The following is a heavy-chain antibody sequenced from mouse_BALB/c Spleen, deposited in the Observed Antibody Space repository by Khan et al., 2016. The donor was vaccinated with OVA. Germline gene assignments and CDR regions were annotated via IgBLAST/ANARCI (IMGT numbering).Heavy chain of an antibody. J-gene: IGHJ4*01. CDR1: GYTFTNYG. V-gene: IGHV9-3-1*01. D-gene: IGHD4-1*01. Sequence: QSGPELKKPGETVKICCKASGYTFTNYGMNWVKQAPGKDLKWMGWINTYTGEPTYADDFKGRFAFSLETSASTAYLKINNLKNEDTATYFCARVGYNGTMDSWGQGTSVTVSS. CDR2: INTYTGEP. CDR3: ARVGYNGTMDS.